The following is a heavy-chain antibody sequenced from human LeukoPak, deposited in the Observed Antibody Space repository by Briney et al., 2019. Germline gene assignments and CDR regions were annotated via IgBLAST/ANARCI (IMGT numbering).Heavy chain of an antibody. CDR2: IKQDGSEK. J-gene: IGHJ4*02. D-gene: IGHD3-9*01. V-gene: IGHV3-7*01. Sequence: PGGSLRLSCAASGFTFSSYWMSWVRQAPGKGLEWVANIKQDGSEKYYVDSVKGRFTISRDNAKNSLYLQMNSLRAEDTAVYYCARLDVYRYFDWRYKYYFDYWGQGTLVTVSS. CDR1: GFTFSSYW. CDR3: ARLDVYRYFDWRYKYYFDY.